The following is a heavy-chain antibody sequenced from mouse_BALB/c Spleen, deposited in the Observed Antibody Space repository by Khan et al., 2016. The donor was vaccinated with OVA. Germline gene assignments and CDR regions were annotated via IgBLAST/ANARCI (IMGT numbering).Heavy chain of an antibody. Sequence: QVQLQQSGPALVAPSQSLSITCTISGFSLTDYGVHWVRQPPGQGLEWLVVIWRDGSTTYYSALKSRLSISTANSKSQAFLKMNSLQTEDTAVYYYARQPDYHYDVIDYWGQGTSVTVSS. CDR1: GFSLTDYG. J-gene: IGHJ4*01. CDR2: IWRDGST. CDR3: ARQPDYHYDVIDY. D-gene: IGHD1-1*02. V-gene: IGHV2-6-1*01.